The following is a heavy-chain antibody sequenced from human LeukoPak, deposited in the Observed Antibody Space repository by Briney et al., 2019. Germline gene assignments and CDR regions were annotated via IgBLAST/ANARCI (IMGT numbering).Heavy chain of an antibody. Sequence: PSETLSLTCTVSGGSISSSSYYWGWIRQPPGKGLEWIGSIYYSGSTYYNPSPKSRVTISVDTSKNQFSLKLSSVTAADTAVYYCARRVAVAGTDYFDYWGQGTLVTVSS. J-gene: IGHJ4*02. CDR3: ARRVAVAGTDYFDY. V-gene: IGHV4-39*01. CDR2: IYYSGST. D-gene: IGHD6-19*01. CDR1: GGSISSSSYY.